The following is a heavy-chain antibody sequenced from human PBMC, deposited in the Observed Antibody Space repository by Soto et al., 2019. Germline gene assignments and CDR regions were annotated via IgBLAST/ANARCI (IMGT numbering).Heavy chain of an antibody. D-gene: IGHD1-26*01. CDR3: ARGGGFSGNYL. CDR2: IDTDGSTT. J-gene: IGHJ4*02. Sequence: EVQLVESGGGLVQPGGSLRLSCAASGFSFSDYWMHWVRQAPGKGLVWVSCIDTDGSTTTYADSVKGRFTISRDNVKNTLYLKMDCLRAEDTALYYCARGGGFSGNYLGGQGTLVTVSS. CDR1: GFSFSDYW. V-gene: IGHV3-74*01.